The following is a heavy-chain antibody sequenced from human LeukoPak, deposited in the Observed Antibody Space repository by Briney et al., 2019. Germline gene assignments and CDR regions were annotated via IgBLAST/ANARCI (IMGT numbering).Heavy chain of an antibody. J-gene: IGHJ4*02. V-gene: IGHV3-23*01. Sequence: HPGRSLRLSCVASGFTFSSYGMSWVRQAPGKGLEWVSAISGSGGSTYYADSVKGRFTISGDNSKNTLYLQMNSLRAEDTAVYYCAKSIITVVVPAAIAYWGQGTLVTVSS. D-gene: IGHD2-2*01. CDR1: GFTFSSYG. CDR2: ISGSGGST. CDR3: AKSIITVVVPAAIAY.